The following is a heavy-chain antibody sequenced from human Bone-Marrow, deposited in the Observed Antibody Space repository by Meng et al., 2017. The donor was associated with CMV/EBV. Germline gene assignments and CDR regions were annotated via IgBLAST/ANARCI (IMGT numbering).Heavy chain of an antibody. CDR3: ARDRLGRGEYSSSS. Sequence: AGGTCRSYAISWGRPAPGQGLEGMGGIIPIFGTANYAQKFQGRVTITTDESTSTAYMELSSLRSEDTAVYYCARDRLGRGEYSSSSWGQGTLVTVSS. V-gene: IGHV1-69*05. CDR2: IIPIFGTA. CDR1: GGTCRSYA. J-gene: IGHJ5*02. D-gene: IGHD6-6*01.